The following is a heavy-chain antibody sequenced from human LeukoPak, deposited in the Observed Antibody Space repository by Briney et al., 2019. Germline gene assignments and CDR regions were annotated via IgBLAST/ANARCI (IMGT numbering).Heavy chain of an antibody. CDR3: VGTMDFDQ. CDR1: GFTFGNYY. D-gene: IGHD3-10*01. CDR2: IKQDGSEE. Sequence: GGSLRLSCAVSGFTFGNYYMSWVRQAPGKGLEWVANIKQDGSEEYYVDSVKGRFTISRDNAKNSLYLQMNSLRAEDTAVYFCVGTMDFDQWGQGTLVTVSS. J-gene: IGHJ4*01. V-gene: IGHV3-7*01.